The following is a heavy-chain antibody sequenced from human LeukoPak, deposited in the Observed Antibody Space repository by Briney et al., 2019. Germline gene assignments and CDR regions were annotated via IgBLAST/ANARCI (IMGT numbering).Heavy chain of an antibody. J-gene: IGHJ4*02. D-gene: IGHD2-15*01. CDR1: GYTFTSYY. Sequence: ASVKVSCKASGYTFTSYYMHWVRQAPGQGLEWMGIINPSGGSTSYAQKFQGRVTMTRDTSTSTVYMELSGLRSEDTAVYYCARDSGPKDIVVVVAATLPDYWGQGTLVTVSS. CDR3: ARDSGPKDIVVVVAATLPDY. CDR2: INPSGGST. V-gene: IGHV1-46*01.